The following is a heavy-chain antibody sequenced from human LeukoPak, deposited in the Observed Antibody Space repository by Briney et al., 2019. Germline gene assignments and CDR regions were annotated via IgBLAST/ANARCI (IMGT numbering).Heavy chain of an antibody. Sequence: SETLSLTCAVYGGSFSGYYWSWIRQPPGKGLEWIGEINHSGSTNYNPSLKSRVTISVDTSKNQFSLKLSSVTAADTAVYYCASKYYCDSSGRTHSDYWGQGTLVTVSS. CDR2: INHSGST. CDR1: GGSFSGYY. D-gene: IGHD3-22*01. CDR3: ASKYYCDSSGRTHSDY. J-gene: IGHJ4*02. V-gene: IGHV4-34*01.